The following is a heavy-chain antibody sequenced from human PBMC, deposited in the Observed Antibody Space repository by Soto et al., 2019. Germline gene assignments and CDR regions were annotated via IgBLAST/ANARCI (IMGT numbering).Heavy chain of an antibody. V-gene: IGHV4-39*01. CDR2: IYYSGSS. Sequence: QLQLQESGPGLVKPSETLSLTCTVSGGSISSSNYYWGWIRQPPGKGLEWIGSIYYSGSSNYNPSLKSRVTISVDTSKNLFSLRLSSVTAADTAVYYCGLVAVGVTVYAFDIWGQGTMVTVSS. CDR1: GGSISSSNYY. CDR3: GLVAVGVTVYAFDI. J-gene: IGHJ3*02. D-gene: IGHD1-26*01.